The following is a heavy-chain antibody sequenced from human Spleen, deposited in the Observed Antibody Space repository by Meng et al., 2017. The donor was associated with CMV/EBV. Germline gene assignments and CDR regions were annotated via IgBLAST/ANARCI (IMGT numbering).Heavy chain of an antibody. Sequence: GESLKISCAASGFTFNTYSMNWVRQAPGKGLEWVSSISSSSSYIYYADSVKGRFTISRDNAKNSLYLQLNGLRPDDAAVYYCSRGGGFGSLSYWGQGTLVTVSS. J-gene: IGHJ4*02. V-gene: IGHV3-21*01. CDR3: SRGGGFGSLSY. CDR2: ISSSSSYI. CDR1: GFTFNTYS. D-gene: IGHD3-16*01.